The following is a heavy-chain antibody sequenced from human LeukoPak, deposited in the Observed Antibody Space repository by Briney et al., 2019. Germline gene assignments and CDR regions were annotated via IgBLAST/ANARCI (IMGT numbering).Heavy chain of an antibody. CDR2: IYYSGST. CDR3: ARESTRMTLYDSSGY. D-gene: IGHD3-22*01. CDR1: GGSISSGDYY. V-gene: IGHV4-30-4*08. Sequence: SETLSLTCTVSGGSISSGDYYWSWIRQPPGRGLEWIGYIYYSGSTYYNPSLKSRFTISVDTSKNQFSLKLSSVTAADTAVYYCARESTRMTLYDSSGYWGQRTLVTVSS. J-gene: IGHJ4*02.